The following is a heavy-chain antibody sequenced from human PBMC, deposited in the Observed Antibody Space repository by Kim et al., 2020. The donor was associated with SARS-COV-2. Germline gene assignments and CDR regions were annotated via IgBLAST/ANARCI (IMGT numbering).Heavy chain of an antibody. J-gene: IGHJ6*02. CDR1: GFTFSSYS. Sequence: GGSLRLSCAASGFTFSSYSMNWVRQAPGKGLEWVSSISSSSSYIYYADSVKGRFTISRDNAKNSLYLQMNSLRAEDTAVYYCAREGRAYYGSGSYYNEVRLYYYYGMDVWGQGTTVTVSS. V-gene: IGHV3-21*01. CDR3: AREGRAYYGSGSYYNEVRLYYYYGMDV. CDR2: ISSSSSYI. D-gene: IGHD3-10*01.